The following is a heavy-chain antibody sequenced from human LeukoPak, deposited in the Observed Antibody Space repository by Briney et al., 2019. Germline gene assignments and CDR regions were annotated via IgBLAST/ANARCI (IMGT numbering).Heavy chain of an antibody. Sequence: GGSLRLSCAASGFTVSSNYMSWVRQAPGKGLEWVANIKQDGSEKYYVDSVKGRFTISRDNAKNSLYLQMNSLRAEDTAVYYCARVTDTALDYWGQGTLVTVSS. CDR2: IKQDGSEK. CDR3: ARVTDTALDY. D-gene: IGHD5-18*01. CDR1: GFTVSSNY. V-gene: IGHV3-7*01. J-gene: IGHJ4*02.